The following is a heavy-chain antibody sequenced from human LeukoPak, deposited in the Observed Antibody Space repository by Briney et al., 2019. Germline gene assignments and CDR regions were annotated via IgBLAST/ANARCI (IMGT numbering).Heavy chain of an antibody. Sequence: SETLSLTCAVYGGSFSGYYWSWIRQPPGKGPEWIGEINHSGSTNYNPSLKSRVTISVDTSKNQFPLKLSSVTAADTAVYYCARGITSDYWGQGTLVTVSS. CDR3: ARGITSDY. CDR1: GGSFSGYY. J-gene: IGHJ4*02. CDR2: INHSGST. V-gene: IGHV4-34*01. D-gene: IGHD3-10*01.